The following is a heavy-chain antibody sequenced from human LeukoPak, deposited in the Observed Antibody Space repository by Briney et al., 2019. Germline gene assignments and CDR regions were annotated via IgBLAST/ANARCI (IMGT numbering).Heavy chain of an antibody. CDR2: ISWNSGSI. V-gene: IGHV3-9*03. Sequence: GRSLRLSCAASGFTFDDYAMHWVRRAPGKGLEWVSGISWNSGSIGYADSVKGRFTISRDNAKNSLYLQMNSLRAEDMALYYCAKDMYSSSWYKAFDIWGQGTMVTVSS. J-gene: IGHJ3*02. CDR3: AKDMYSSSWYKAFDI. D-gene: IGHD6-13*01. CDR1: GFTFDDYA.